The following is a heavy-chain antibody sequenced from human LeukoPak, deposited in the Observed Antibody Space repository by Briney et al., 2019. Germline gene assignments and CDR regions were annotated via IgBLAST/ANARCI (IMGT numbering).Heavy chain of an antibody. CDR3: ALYSSTWY. J-gene: IGHJ4*02. CDR1: GYTFTTYY. Sequence: GASVKVSCKASGYTFTTYYIHWVRQAPGQGLEWMGIINPTGGSTTYAQKFQGRVTVTRDTSTSTVFMEVNSLRSEDTAVCYCALYSSTWYWGQGTLVTVSS. V-gene: IGHV1-46*01. D-gene: IGHD6-13*01. CDR2: INPTGGST.